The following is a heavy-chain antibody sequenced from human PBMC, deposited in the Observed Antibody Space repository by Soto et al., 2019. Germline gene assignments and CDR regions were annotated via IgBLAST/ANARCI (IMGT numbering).Heavy chain of an antibody. D-gene: IGHD1-26*01. V-gene: IGHV1-2*02. CDR1: GYSFINFY. J-gene: IGHJ6*02. Sequence: ASVKVSCKTSGYSFINFYMHWVRQAPGQGLEWMGWINPKSGGTNYAQKFQGRVTMTRDTSISTAYMELSSLRSDDTAVYYCARNRATVSGMTYYYHYGMDVWGQGTTVTVSS. CDR3: ARNRATVSGMTYYYHYGMDV. CDR2: INPKSGGT.